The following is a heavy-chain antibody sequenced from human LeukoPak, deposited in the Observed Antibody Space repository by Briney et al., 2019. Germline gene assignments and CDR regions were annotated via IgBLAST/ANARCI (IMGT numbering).Heavy chain of an antibody. D-gene: IGHD6-19*01. Sequence: GESLKISCKGSGYSFTSYWIGWVRQMPGKGLEWMGIIYPGDSDTRYSPSFQGQVTVSADKSISTAYLQWSSLKALDTAMYYCARPISSGWYSVVYWGQGTLVTVSS. CDR3: ARPISSGWYSVVY. CDR1: GYSFTSYW. V-gene: IGHV5-51*01. J-gene: IGHJ4*02. CDR2: IYPGDSDT.